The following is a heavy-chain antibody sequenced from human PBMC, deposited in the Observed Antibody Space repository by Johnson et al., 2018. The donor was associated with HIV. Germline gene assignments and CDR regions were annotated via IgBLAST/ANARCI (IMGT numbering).Heavy chain of an antibody. CDR1: GFTFSSYG. CDR2: IRYDGSNK. V-gene: IGHV3-30*02. D-gene: IGHD4-17*01. Sequence: QVQLVESGGGVVQPGGSLRLSCAASGFTFSSYGMHWVRQAPGKGLEWVAFIRYDGSNKYYADSVKGRFTISRDNSKNTLYLQMNSLRAEDTAVYYCAQEGPLTVTTVMDAFDIWGQGTMVTVSS. J-gene: IGHJ3*02. CDR3: AQEGPLTVTTVMDAFDI.